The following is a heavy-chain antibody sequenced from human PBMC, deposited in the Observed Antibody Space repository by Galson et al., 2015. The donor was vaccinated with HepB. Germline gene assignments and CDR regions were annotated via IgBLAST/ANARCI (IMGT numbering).Heavy chain of an antibody. J-gene: IGHJ3*02. CDR3: ARDLDISVSDAFHI. CDR1: GFSFSSYW. Sequence: SLRLSCAASGFSFSSYWMNWVRQAPGKGLEWVAFISQDGGHKSHVGSVEGRFTISRDNAKNSLYLQMNGLRADDTAVYYCARDLDISVSDAFHIWGQGTMVTVSS. CDR2: ISQDGGHK. V-gene: IGHV3-7*03. D-gene: IGHD2-2*03.